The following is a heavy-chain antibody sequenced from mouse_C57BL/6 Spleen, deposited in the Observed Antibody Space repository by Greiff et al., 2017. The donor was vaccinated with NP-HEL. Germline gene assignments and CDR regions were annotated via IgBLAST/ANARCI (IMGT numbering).Heavy chain of an antibody. V-gene: IGHV1-82*01. CDR1: GYAFSSSW. D-gene: IGHD1-1*01. CDR3: ARSRYYYGSSGFDY. Sequence: VQLQQSGPELVKPGASVKISCKASGYAFSSSWMNWVKQRPGKGLEWIGRIYPGDGDTNYNGKFKGKATLTADKSSSTAYMQLSSLTSEDSAVYFCARSRYYYGSSGFDYWGQGTTLTVSS. CDR2: IYPGDGDT. J-gene: IGHJ2*01.